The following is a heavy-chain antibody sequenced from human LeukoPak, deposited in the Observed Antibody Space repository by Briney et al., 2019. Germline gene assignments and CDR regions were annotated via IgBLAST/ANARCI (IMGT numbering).Heavy chain of an antibody. Sequence: SQTLSLTCAISGDSVSSNIAAWNWIRQSPSRGLEWLGRTYFRSQWSDDYAVSVKRRISINPDTSKNQFSLQLNSVTPEDTAVYYCAREIASSYAFDIWGQGTVVTVSS. CDR3: AREIASSYAFDI. J-gene: IGHJ3*02. CDR1: GDSVSSNIAA. CDR2: TYFRSQWSD. V-gene: IGHV6-1*01. D-gene: IGHD2-21*01.